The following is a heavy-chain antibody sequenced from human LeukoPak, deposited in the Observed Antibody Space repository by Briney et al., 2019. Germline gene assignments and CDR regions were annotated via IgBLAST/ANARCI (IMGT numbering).Heavy chain of an antibody. CDR3: ARDRSMIVVGCFDY. V-gene: IGHV3-30*04. CDR1: GFTFSSYA. D-gene: IGHD3-22*01. Sequence: PGGSLRLSCAASGFTFSSYAMHWVRQAPGKGLEWVAVISYDGSNKYYADSVKGRFTISRDNSKNTLYLQMNSLRAEDTAVYYCARDRSMIVVGCFDYWGQGTLVTVSS. CDR2: ISYDGSNK. J-gene: IGHJ4*02.